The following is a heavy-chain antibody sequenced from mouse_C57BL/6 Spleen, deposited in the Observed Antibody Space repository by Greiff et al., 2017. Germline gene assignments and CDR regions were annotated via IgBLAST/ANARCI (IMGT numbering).Heavy chain of an antibody. CDR3: ARGGGSSSYVDWYFDV. CDR1: GYTFTSYW. V-gene: IGHV1-53*01. CDR2: INPSNGGT. D-gene: IGHD2-12*01. Sequence: QVQLQQPGTELVKPGASVKLSCKASGYTFTSYWMHWVKQRPGQGLEWIGNINPSNGGTNYNEKFKSKATLTVDKSSSPDYMPLSRLTSQDSAVYYCARGGGSSSYVDWYFDVWGTGTTVTVSS. J-gene: IGHJ1*03.